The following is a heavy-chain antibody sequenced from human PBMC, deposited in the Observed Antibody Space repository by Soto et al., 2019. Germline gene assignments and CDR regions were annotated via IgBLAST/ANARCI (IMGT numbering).Heavy chain of an antibody. CDR2: ISSSSSFI. D-gene: IGHD6-6*01. CDR3: ARDLYSSSARYFDY. V-gene: IGHV3-21*01. Sequence: PGGSLRLSCAASGFTFSSYSMNWVRQAPGKGLEWVSSISSSSSFIYYADSVKGRFTISRDNAKNSLYLQMNSLRAEDTAVYYCARDLYSSSARYFDYWGQGTLVTVSS. CDR1: GFTFSSYS. J-gene: IGHJ4*02.